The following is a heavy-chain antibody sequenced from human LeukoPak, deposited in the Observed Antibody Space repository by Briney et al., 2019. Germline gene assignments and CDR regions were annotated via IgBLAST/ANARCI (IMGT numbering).Heavy chain of an antibody. V-gene: IGHV3-30*02. CDR1: GFTFSSYG. J-gene: IGHJ4*02. D-gene: IGHD3/OR15-3a*01. Sequence: GGSLRLSCAASGFTFSSYGMHWVRQAPGKGLEWVTFIRSDGSSNYYGDSVNGRFTLSRDNFKNTLSLQMNSLRAEDTVVYYCVRDRDWGFDYWGQGTLVTVSS. CDR3: VRDRDWGFDY. CDR2: IRSDGSSN.